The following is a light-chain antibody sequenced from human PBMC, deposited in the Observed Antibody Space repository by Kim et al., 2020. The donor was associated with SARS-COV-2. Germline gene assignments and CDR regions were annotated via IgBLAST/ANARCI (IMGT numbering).Light chain of an antibody. Sequence: SYELTQPLSVSVALGQTARITCGGNNIGSKNVHWYQQKPGQAPVLVIYRDSNRPSGIPERFSGSNSGNTATLTISRAQAGDEADYYCQVWDSSTEGFGGGTQLTVL. J-gene: IGLJ3*02. CDR1: NIGSKN. V-gene: IGLV3-9*01. CDR2: RDS. CDR3: QVWDSSTEG.